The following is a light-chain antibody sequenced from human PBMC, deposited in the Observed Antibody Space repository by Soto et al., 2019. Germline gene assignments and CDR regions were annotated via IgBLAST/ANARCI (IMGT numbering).Light chain of an antibody. CDR1: QSVSSK. Sequence: EIVMTQSPATLSVSPGERATLSCRASQSVSSKLAWYQQKPGQAPRLLIYGASTRATGIPARFSGSGSGTEFTLTISSLQSEDCAVYYFQQYNNWPPITFGQGTRLEIK. J-gene: IGKJ5*01. CDR3: QQYNNWPPIT. V-gene: IGKV3-15*01. CDR2: GAS.